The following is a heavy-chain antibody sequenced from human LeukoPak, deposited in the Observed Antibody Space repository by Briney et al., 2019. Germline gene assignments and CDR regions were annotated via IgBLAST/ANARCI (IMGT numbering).Heavy chain of an antibody. CDR1: GYTFTGYY. Sequence: ASVKVSCKASGYTFTGYYMHWVRQAPGQGLEWMGWINPNSGGTNYAQTVQGRVTMTRDTSISTAYMELSRLRSDDTAVYYCARESIVVVPAALASWDWFDPWGQGTLVTVSS. CDR2: INPNSGGT. CDR3: ARESIVVVPAALASWDWFDP. J-gene: IGHJ5*02. V-gene: IGHV1-2*02. D-gene: IGHD2-2*01.